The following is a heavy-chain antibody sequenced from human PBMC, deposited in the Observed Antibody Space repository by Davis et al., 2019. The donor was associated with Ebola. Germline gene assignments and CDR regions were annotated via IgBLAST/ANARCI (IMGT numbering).Heavy chain of an antibody. CDR1: GGSIASGSYY. D-gene: IGHD1-26*01. CDR2: IYDGGST. Sequence: GSLRLSCTVSGGSIASGSYYWGWIRQPPGKGLEWMGAIYDGGSTYYSSSLKSRLTISVDTSKNQVSMKLNSVTAADTAVYYCAGLGATLFHWGQGTLVTVSS. CDR3: AGLGATLFH. J-gene: IGHJ4*02. V-gene: IGHV4-39*07.